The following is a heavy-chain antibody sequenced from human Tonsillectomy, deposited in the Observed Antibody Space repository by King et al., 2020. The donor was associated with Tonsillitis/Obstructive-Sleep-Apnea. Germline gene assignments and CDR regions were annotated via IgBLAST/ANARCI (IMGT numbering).Heavy chain of an antibody. CDR3: ARDRDVETAMVVDF. CDR1: GFTFSSYA. J-gene: IGHJ4*02. CDR2: ICGSGGST. Sequence: QLVQSGGGLVQPGGSLRLSCAASGFTFSSYAMSWVRQAPGKGLEWVSAICGSGGSTYYADSVKGRFTISRDNSKNTLFLQMNSLRAEDTAVYYCARDRDVETAMVVDFWGQGTLVTVSS. V-gene: IGHV3-23*04. D-gene: IGHD5-18*01.